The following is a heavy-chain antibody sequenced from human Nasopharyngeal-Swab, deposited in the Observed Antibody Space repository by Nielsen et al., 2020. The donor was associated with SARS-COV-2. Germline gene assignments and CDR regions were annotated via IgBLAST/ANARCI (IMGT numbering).Heavy chain of an antibody. CDR1: GGSISSYY. V-gene: IGHV4-59*13. CDR3: ARESPAAGTDFEI. J-gene: IGHJ3*02. Sequence: SETLSLTCTVSGGSISSYYWSWIRQPPGKGLEWIGYLYYSGRTNYNPSLKSRVTISVDTSKNQFSLKLSSVTAADTAVYYCARESPAAGTDFEIWGQGTMVTVSS. CDR2: LYYSGRT. D-gene: IGHD6-13*01.